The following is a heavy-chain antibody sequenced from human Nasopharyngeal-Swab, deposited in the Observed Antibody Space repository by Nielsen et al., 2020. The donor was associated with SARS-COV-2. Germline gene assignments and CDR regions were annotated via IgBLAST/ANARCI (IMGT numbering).Heavy chain of an antibody. J-gene: IGHJ3*02. V-gene: IGHV3-21*01. D-gene: IGHD5-18*01. CDR3: ARDSGYSYGCMFQATVNDAFDI. Sequence: GESLKISCAASGFTFSTYSMNWVRQAPGKGLEWVSSISRSSSYIYYADSVKGRFTISRDNAKKSLYLQMNSLRAEDTAVYYCARDSGYSYGCMFQATVNDAFDIWGQGTKVTVSS. CDR2: ISRSSSYI. CDR1: GFTFSTYS.